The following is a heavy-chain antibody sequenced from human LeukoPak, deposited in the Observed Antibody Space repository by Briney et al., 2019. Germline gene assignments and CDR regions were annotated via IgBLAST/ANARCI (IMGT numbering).Heavy chain of an antibody. V-gene: IGHV3-30*02. D-gene: IGHD6-25*01. J-gene: IGHJ4*02. Sequence: GGSLRLSCAASGFSFSDYGMHWVRQAPGQGLEWVTFIRYDGSDKYYVDSVKGRFTISRDNSKNTLYLQMNSLRGEDTAVYYCARDGSDWGQGTLVTVSS. CDR3: ARDGSD. CDR2: IRYDGSDK. CDR1: GFSFSDYG.